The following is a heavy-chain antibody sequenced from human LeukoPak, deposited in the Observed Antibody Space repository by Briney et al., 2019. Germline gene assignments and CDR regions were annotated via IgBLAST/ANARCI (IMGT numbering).Heavy chain of an antibody. J-gene: IGHJ4*02. CDR1: GFAVSNGW. V-gene: IGHV3-23*01. CDR2: ISGSGGST. CDR3: AKDRRGAHPNPVAATLFDY. D-gene: IGHD2-15*01. Sequence: GESLRLSCAASGFAVSNGWMSWVRQAPGKGLEWVSAISGSGGSTHYADSVKGRFTISRDNSKNTLYLQMNSLRAEDTAVYYCAKDRRGAHPNPVAATLFDYWGQGTLITVSS.